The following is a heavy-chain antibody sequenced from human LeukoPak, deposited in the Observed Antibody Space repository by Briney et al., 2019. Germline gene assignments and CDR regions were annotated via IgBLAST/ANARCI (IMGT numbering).Heavy chain of an antibody. J-gene: IGHJ4*02. Sequence: GGSLRLSCAASGFTFINYGINWVRQAPGKGLEWVSVIYSGGSTYYADSVKGRFTIYRDNSKNTLYLQMNSLRAEDTAVYYCARGNYYHSSGPTGYWGQGTLVTVSS. CDR3: ARGNYYHSSGPTGY. V-gene: IGHV3-66*01. D-gene: IGHD3-22*01. CDR2: IYSGGST. CDR1: GFTFINYG.